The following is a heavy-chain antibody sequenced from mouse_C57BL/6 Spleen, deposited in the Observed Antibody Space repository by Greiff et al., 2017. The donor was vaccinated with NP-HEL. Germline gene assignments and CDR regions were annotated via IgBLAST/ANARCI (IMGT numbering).Heavy chain of an antibody. V-gene: IGHV7-3*01. CDR2: IRNKANGYTT. Sequence: EVKLVESGGGLVQPGGSLSLSCAASGFTFTDYYMSWVRQPPGKALEWLGFIRNKANGYTTEYSASVKGRFTISRDNSQSILYLQMNALRAEDSATYYCARYKGWARSYYFDYWGQGTTLTVSS. D-gene: IGHD3-1*01. CDR3: ARYKGWARSYYFDY. CDR1: GFTFTDYY. J-gene: IGHJ2*01.